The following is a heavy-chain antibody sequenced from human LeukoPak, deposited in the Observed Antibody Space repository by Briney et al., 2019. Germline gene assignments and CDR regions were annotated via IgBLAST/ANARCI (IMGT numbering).Heavy chain of an antibody. CDR2: IRYDGGNK. D-gene: IGHD3-10*01. CDR1: GFTFNYYG. V-gene: IGHV3-30*02. Sequence: PGGSLRLSCAASGFTFNYYGMNWVRQAPGRGLEWLAFIRYDGGNKYYADSVKGRFTISRDNSKNTLYLEMNSLRAEDTAVYYCAKRKDASGSYHTQPYFDYWGQGTPVTVSS. J-gene: IGHJ4*02. CDR3: AKRKDASGSYHTQPYFDY.